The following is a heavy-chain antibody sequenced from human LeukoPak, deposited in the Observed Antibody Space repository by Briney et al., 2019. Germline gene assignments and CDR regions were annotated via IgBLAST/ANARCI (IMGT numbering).Heavy chain of an antibody. CDR3: ARDSRSYYYDSSGYYSADAFDI. CDR1: GFTFSPYS. Sequence: PGGSLRLSCAASGFTFSPYSMNWVRQAPGKGLEWVSYISGSSSAIYYADSVKGRFTISRDNAKNSLYLQMNSLRAEDTAVYYCARDSRSYYYDSSGYYSADAFDIWGQGTMVTVSS. J-gene: IGHJ3*02. V-gene: IGHV3-48*04. D-gene: IGHD3-22*01. CDR2: ISGSSSAI.